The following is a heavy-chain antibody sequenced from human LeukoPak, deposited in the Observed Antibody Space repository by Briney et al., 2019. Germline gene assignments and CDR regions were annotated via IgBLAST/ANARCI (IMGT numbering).Heavy chain of an antibody. CDR1: GYTFTTYA. D-gene: IGHD5-18*01. J-gene: IGHJ4*02. Sequence: ASVKVSCKASGYTFTTYAIHWVRQAPGQRLEWMGWINAGNGGTKYSQKFQGRVTITRDTSASTAYMELSSLRSEDTAVYYCARESPQRSGYSYTHWGQGTLVTVSS. CDR3: ARESPQRSGYSYTH. V-gene: IGHV1-3*01. CDR2: INAGNGGT.